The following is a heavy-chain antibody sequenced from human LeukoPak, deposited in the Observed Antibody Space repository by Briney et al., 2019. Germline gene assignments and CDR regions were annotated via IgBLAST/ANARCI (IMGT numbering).Heavy chain of an antibody. CDR2: IYTSGST. CDR3: ARGPTYCSSSSCLQGE. Sequence: SETLSLTCTVSGGPISSGSYYWSWIRQPAGKGLEWIGRIYTSGSTNYNPSLKSRVTISVDTSKNQFSLKLSSVTAADTAVYYCARGPTYCSSSSCLQGEWGQGTLVTVSS. D-gene: IGHD2-15*01. CDR1: GGPISSGSYY. V-gene: IGHV4-61*02. J-gene: IGHJ4*02.